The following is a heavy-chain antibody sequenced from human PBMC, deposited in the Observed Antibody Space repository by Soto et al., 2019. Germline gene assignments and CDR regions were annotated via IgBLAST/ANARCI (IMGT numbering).Heavy chain of an antibody. CDR2: ISYDGSNK. V-gene: IGHV3-30*18. J-gene: IGHJ3*02. D-gene: IGHD5-12*01. Sequence: AGSLRLSCAASGFTFSSYGMHWVRQAPGKGLEWVAVISYDGSNKYYADSVKGRFTISRDNSKNTLYLQMNSLRAEDTAVYYCAKDWLRLFGAFDIWGQGTMVTVSS. CDR1: GFTFSSYG. CDR3: AKDWLRLFGAFDI.